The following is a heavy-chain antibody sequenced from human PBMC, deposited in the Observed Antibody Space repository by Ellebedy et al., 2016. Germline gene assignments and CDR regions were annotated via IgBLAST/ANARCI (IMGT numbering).Heavy chain of an antibody. J-gene: IGHJ4*02. Sequence: ASVKVSXXASGYTFTSYGISWVRQATGQGLEWLGWMNPNSGNTGYAQKFQGRVTMTRDTSIRTAYMELSNLRSEDTAVYYCARPSPFYEPYSAFDYWGQGTLVTVSS. CDR1: GYTFTSYG. CDR2: MNPNSGNT. CDR3: ARPSPFYEPYSAFDY. D-gene: IGHD3-16*01. V-gene: IGHV1-8*02.